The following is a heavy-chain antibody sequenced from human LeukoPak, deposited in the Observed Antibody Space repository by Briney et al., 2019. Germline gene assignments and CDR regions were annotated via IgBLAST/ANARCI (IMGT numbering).Heavy chain of an antibody. CDR1: GFTFSSYS. CDR2: ISSSSSYI. Sequence: GGSLRLSCAASGFTFSSYSMNWVRQAPGKGLEWVSSISSSSSYIYYADSVKGRFTISRDNAKNSLYLQMNSLGAEDTAVYYCARDRWAAGKLIVTGANWFDPWGQGTLVTVSS. D-gene: IGHD6-13*01. CDR3: ARDRWAAGKLIVTGANWFDP. V-gene: IGHV3-21*01. J-gene: IGHJ5*02.